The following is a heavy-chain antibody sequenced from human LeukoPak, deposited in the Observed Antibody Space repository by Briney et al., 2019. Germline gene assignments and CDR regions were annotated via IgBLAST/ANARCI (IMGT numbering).Heavy chain of an antibody. CDR3: TRVRGSGWYIDY. V-gene: IGHV3-49*03. J-gene: IGHJ4*02. CDR1: GFNFGDYG. D-gene: IGHD6-19*01. CDR2: IRSKAYGGTS. Sequence: GGSLRLSCTTSGFNFGDYGMSWFRQAPGRGLEWVGFIRSKAYGGTSEYAASVQGRFTISRDDSKTIVYLQMNSLKTEDTAVYYCTRVRGSGWYIDYWGQGTLVTVSS.